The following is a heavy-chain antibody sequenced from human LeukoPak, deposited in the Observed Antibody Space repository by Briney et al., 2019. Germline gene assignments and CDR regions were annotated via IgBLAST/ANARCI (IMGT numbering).Heavy chain of an antibody. CDR2: LYHSDSA. V-gene: IGHV4-38-2*01. D-gene: IGHD3-22*01. Sequence: SETLSLTCAVSGYSISNGYYWVWIRQPPGRGLEWIGSLYHSDSAYYNTSLRSRVSMSVDTSKNQFSLTLSFVTAADTAVYYCARHRRLYNWFDPWGQGTLVTVSS. CDR3: ARHRRLYNWFDP. J-gene: IGHJ5*02. CDR1: GYSISNGYY.